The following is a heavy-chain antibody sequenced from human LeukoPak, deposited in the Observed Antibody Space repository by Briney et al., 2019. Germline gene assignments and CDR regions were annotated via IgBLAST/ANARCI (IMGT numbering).Heavy chain of an antibody. CDR3: ARSHSSWYWFDP. D-gene: IGHD6-13*01. CDR2: IDPRGGST. J-gene: IGHJ5*02. V-gene: IGHV1-46*01. Sequence: ASVKVSFKASGYTFTNYYMHWVRQAPGQGLEWMGVIDPRGGSTTYAQKVQGRFTMTRDTSTNTVYMELRSLNSEDTAVYYCARSHSSWYWFDPWGQGTLVTVSS. CDR1: GYTFTNYY.